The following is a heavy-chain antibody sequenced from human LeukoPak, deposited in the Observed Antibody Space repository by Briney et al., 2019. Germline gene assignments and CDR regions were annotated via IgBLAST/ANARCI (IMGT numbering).Heavy chain of an antibody. D-gene: IGHD6-19*01. J-gene: IGHJ6*03. Sequence: ASVKVSRKASGYTFTSYGISWVRQAPGQGLEWMGWISAYNGNTNYAQKLQGRVTMTTDTSTSTAYMELRSLRSDDTAVYYCARDQRLSQWLVGYYYYYYMDVWGKGTTVTISS. CDR2: ISAYNGNT. CDR1: GYTFTSYG. CDR3: ARDQRLSQWLVGYYYYYYMDV. V-gene: IGHV1-18*01.